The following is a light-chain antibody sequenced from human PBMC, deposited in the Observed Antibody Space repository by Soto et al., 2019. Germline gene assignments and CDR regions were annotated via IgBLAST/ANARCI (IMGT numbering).Light chain of an antibody. CDR2: AAS. Sequence: DIQMTQSPSSLSASLGDRVTITCRASQGIGVYLAWFQQKPGKVPKLLIYAASALQSGVPSRFSGSGSGTDFPLTISSLQPEDFATYYCQKYNSAPLTFGGGTKVDIK. V-gene: IGKV1-27*01. CDR3: QKYNSAPLT. CDR1: QGIGVY. J-gene: IGKJ4*01.